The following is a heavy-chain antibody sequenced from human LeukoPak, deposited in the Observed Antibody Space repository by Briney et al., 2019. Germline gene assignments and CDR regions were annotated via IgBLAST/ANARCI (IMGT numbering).Heavy chain of an antibody. J-gene: IGHJ4*02. Sequence: PGGSLRLSCTASGFTFKDYAMSWVRQAPGKGPEWVSSISGGAANSWDADSVKGRFTISRDNSKNTLYLQMKSLRAEDTALYYCAKVRGFGLVPNDYWGQGALVIVSS. D-gene: IGHD2-2*01. V-gene: IGHV3-23*01. CDR1: GFTFKDYA. CDR2: ISGGAANS. CDR3: AKVRGFGLVPNDY.